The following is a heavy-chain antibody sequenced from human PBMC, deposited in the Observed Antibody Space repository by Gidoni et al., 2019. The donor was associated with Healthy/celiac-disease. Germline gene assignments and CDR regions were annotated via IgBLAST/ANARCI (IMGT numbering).Heavy chain of an antibody. J-gene: IGHJ3*02. CDR1: GFTFSNAW. V-gene: IGHV3-15*01. D-gene: IGHD6-6*01. CDR2: IKSKTDGGTT. Sequence: EVQLVESGGGLVKPGGSLRLSCAASGFTFSNAWMSWVRQATGKGLEWVGRIKSKTDGGTTDYAAPVKGRFTISRDDSKNTLDLQMNSLKTEDTAVYYCTTEFSSIAAPTAGAFDIWGQGTMVTVSS. CDR3: TTEFSSIAAPTAGAFDI.